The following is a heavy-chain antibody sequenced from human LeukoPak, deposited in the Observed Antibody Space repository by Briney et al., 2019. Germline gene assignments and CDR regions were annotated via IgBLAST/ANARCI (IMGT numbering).Heavy chain of an antibody. CDR3: ARRVRITMVRGVMLGDAFDI. J-gene: IGHJ3*02. D-gene: IGHD3-10*01. CDR1: GYTFTSYG. CDR2: ISAYNGNT. V-gene: IGHV1-18*01. Sequence: ASVKVSCKASGYTFTSYGINWVRQAPGQGLEWMGWISAYNGNTNYAQKLQGRVTMTTDTSTSTAYMELRSLRSDDTAVYYCARRVRITMVRGVMLGDAFDIWGQGTMVTVSS.